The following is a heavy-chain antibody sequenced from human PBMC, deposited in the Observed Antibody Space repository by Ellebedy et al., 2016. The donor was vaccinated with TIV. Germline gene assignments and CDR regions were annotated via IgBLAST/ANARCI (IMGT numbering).Heavy chain of an antibody. Sequence: SLKISCAASGFTFDDYAMHWVRQAPGKGLEWVSGISWNSGSIGYADSVKGRFTISRDNAKNSLYLQMNSLRAEDMALYYCAKGHTPGLGGLVFSGAFDIWGQGTMVTVSS. D-gene: IGHD3/OR15-3a*01. CDR2: ISWNSGSI. CDR1: GFTFDDYA. V-gene: IGHV3-9*03. J-gene: IGHJ3*02. CDR3: AKGHTPGLGGLVFSGAFDI.